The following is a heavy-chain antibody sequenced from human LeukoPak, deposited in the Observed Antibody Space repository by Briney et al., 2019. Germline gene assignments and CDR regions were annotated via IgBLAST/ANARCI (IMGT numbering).Heavy chain of an antibody. CDR2: IFPSGGEI. V-gene: IGHV3-23*01. D-gene: IGHD2-15*01. CDR3: AKAGAVVVVVAKFFDY. CDR1: GFTFSTFA. Sequence: GGSLRLSCAASGFTFSTFAMIWVRQPPGKGLEWVSSIFPSGGEIHYADSVRGRFTISRDNSKSTLSLQMNSLRAEDTAVYYCAKAGAVVVVVAKFFDYWGQGTLVTVSS. J-gene: IGHJ4*02.